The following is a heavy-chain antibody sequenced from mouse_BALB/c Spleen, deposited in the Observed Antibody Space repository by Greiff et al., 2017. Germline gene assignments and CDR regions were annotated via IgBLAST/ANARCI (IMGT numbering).Heavy chain of an antibody. D-gene: IGHD1-1*01. Sequence: EVQLQQSGPGLVKPSQSLSLTCTVTGYSITSDYAWNWIRQFPGNKLEWMGYISYSGSTSYNPSLKSRISITRDTSKNQFFLQLNSVTTEDTATYYCARSGPNYYGSSYWYFDVWGAGTTVTVSS. CDR2: ISYSGST. CDR1: GYSITSDYA. V-gene: IGHV3-2*02. J-gene: IGHJ1*01. CDR3: ARSGPNYYGSSYWYFDV.